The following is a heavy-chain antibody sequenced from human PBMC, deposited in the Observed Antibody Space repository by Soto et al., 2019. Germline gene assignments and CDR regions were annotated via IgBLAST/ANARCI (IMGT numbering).Heavy chain of an antibody. V-gene: IGHV4-61*01. D-gene: IGHD6-13*01. Sequence: SETLSLTCTVSGGSVSSGSYYWSWIRQPPGKGLEWIGYIYYSGSTNYNPSLKSRVTISVDTSKNQFSLKLSSVTAADAAVYYCARDSNSQNWFDPWGQGTLVTVSS. J-gene: IGHJ5*02. CDR1: GGSVSSGSYY. CDR2: IYYSGST. CDR3: ARDSNSQNWFDP.